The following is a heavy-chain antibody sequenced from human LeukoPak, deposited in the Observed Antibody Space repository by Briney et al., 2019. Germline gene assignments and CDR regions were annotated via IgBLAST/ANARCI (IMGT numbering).Heavy chain of an antibody. V-gene: IGHV4-4*07. J-gene: IGHJ3*02. D-gene: IGHD4-23*01. Sequence: SETLSLTXTVSGGSIRSYYWSWIRQAAGKGLEWLGRIYTSGSTNYNPSLKSRVTMSVDTSKNQFSLKLSSVTAADTAVYYCARDPAVYGGNPLDAFDIWGQGTMVTVSS. CDR2: IYTSGST. CDR1: GGSIRSYY. CDR3: ARDPAVYGGNPLDAFDI.